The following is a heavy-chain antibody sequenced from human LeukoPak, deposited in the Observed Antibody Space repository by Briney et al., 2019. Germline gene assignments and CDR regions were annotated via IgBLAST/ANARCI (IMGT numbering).Heavy chain of an antibody. D-gene: IGHD3-22*01. CDR1: GGSISSSSSY. J-gene: IGHJ4*02. CDR2: IYYSGST. Sequence: SETLSLTCTVSGGSISSSSSYWGWIRQPPGKGLEWIGSIYYSGSTYYNPSLKSRVTISVDTSKKQFSLKLSSVTAADTAVYYCARQTYYSSGYFDYWGQGTPVTVSS. V-gene: IGHV4-39*01. CDR3: ARQTYYSSGYFDY.